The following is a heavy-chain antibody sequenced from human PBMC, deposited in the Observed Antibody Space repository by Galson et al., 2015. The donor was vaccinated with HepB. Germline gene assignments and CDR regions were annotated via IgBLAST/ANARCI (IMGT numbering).Heavy chain of an antibody. CDR2: IKQEGIEK. Sequence: LRLSCAASGFIFSTYWMTWVRQAPGKGLEWVANIKQEGIEKHYVDSVKGRFTISRDNAKNSVYLQMNSLRAEDTAVYYCARGRLSPDYWGQGTLVTVSS. V-gene: IGHV3-7*03. J-gene: IGHJ4*02. CDR3: ARGRLSPDY. CDR1: GFIFSTYW. D-gene: IGHD3-16*02.